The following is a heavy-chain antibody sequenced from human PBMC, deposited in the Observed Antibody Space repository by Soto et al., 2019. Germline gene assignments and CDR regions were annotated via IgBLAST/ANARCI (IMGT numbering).Heavy chain of an antibody. D-gene: IGHD3-16*01. CDR2: ISSSGSTI. V-gene: IGHV3-48*03. CDR3: ARYRWGDYYYGMDV. CDR1: GFTFSSYE. J-gene: IGHJ6*02. Sequence: EVQLVESGGGLVQPGGSLRLSCAASGFTFSSYEMNWVRQAPGKGLEWVSYISSSGSTIYYADSVKGRFTISRDNAKNSLYLQMNSLRAEDTAVYYCARYRWGDYYYGMDVWGQGTTVTVSS.